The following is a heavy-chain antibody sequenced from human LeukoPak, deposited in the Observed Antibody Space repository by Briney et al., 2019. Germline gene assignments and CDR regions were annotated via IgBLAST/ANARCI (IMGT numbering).Heavy chain of an antibody. CDR2: IYYSGST. CDR1: GGSISSSSYY. D-gene: IGHD1-26*01. Sequence: PSETLSLTCTVSGGSISSSSYYWGWIRQPPGKGLEWIGSIYYSGSTYYNPSLKSRVTISVDTSKNQFSLKLSSATAADTAVYYCARRHWVGATIFDYWGQGTLVTVSS. J-gene: IGHJ4*02. V-gene: IGHV4-39*01. CDR3: ARRHWVGATIFDY.